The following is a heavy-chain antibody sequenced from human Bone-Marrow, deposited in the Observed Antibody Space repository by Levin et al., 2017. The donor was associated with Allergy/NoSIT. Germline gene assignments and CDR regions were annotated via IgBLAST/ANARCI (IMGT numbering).Heavy chain of an antibody. Sequence: GGSLRLSCTASGFTFDDYAMHWVRQGPGKGLEWVSGISWNSGSLAYADSVKGRFTSSRDNAKNSLYRQRNSLRAEDTAFYYCVKDTRAATPAYFASWGQGPLVTVSS. CDR3: VKDTRAATPAYFAS. CDR2: ISWNSGSL. CDR1: GFTFDDYA. V-gene: IGHV3-9*01. J-gene: IGHJ4*02. D-gene: IGHD2-15*01.